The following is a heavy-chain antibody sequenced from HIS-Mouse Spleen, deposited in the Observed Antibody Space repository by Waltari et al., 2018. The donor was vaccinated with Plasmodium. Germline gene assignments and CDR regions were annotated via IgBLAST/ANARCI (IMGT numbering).Heavy chain of an antibody. CDR3: AKEVLGYYDFWSRPDY. D-gene: IGHD3-3*01. CDR2: ISYDGSNK. V-gene: IGHV3-30*18. CDR1: GFTFSSYG. Sequence: QVQLVESGGGVVQPGRSLRLSCAASGFTFSSYGMHWVRQAPGKGLWWVAGISYDGSNKYYADSVKGRFTISRDNSKNTLYLQMNSLRAEDTAVYYCAKEVLGYYDFWSRPDYWGQGTLVTVSS. J-gene: IGHJ4*02.